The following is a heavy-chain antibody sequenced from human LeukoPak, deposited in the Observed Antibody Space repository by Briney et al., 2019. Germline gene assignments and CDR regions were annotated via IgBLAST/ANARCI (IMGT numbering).Heavy chain of an antibody. CDR1: GFTVNNNY. J-gene: IGHJ4*02. V-gene: IGHV3-53*01. CDR3: GRVDY. CDR2: IYTGGGA. Sequence: PGGSLRLSCAASGFTVNNNYMIWVRQAPGKGLEWVSVIYTGGGAYYADSARSRLTISRDKSKNTRYPQINSLRIQHTATYYSGRVDYWGQGTLVTVSS.